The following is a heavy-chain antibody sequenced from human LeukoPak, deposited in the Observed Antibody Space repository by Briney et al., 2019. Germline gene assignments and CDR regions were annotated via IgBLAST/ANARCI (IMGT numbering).Heavy chain of an antibody. Sequence: PSETLSLTCTVSGGSIRSYYWSWIRQPPGKGLEWIGYIYYSGSTKYNPSLKSRATISEDTSKNQFSLKLSSVTAADTAVYCCATGSHYFDYWGQGTLVTVSS. CDR1: GGSIRSYY. D-gene: IGHD1-26*01. V-gene: IGHV4-59*08. J-gene: IGHJ4*02. CDR2: IYYSGST. CDR3: ATGSHYFDY.